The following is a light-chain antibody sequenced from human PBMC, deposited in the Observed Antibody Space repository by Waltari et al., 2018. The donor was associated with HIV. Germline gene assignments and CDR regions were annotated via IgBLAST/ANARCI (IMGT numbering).Light chain of an antibody. CDR2: DVS. V-gene: IGKV3-11*01. CDR3: QQRSNWPPEVA. J-gene: IGKJ4*01. Sequence: EIVLTQSPATLSLSPGERVTLSCRASQSVSNYLAWYQQKPGQAPRLLIYDVSERASGTPARFSGSGSGTDFRLTISSLEPEDFAVYYCQQRSNWPPEVAFGGGTKVENK. CDR1: QSVSNY.